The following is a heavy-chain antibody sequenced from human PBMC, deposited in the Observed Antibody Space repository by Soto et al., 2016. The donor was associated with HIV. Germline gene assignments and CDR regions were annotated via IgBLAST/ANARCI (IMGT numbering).Heavy chain of an antibody. CDR1: GYTFSSFD. V-gene: IGHV1-8*03. CDR2: MNPNSGNT. J-gene: IGHJ4*02. Sequence: QVQLVQSGAEVKKPGASLKVSCKASGYTFSSFDIIWVRQAPGQGLEWMGWMNPNSGNTNYAQKFQDRITLTRDISISTAYMELSSLRSEDTAVYYCARGYGSVPWDYWGQGTLVTVSS. D-gene: IGHD3-10*01. CDR3: ARGYGSVPWDY.